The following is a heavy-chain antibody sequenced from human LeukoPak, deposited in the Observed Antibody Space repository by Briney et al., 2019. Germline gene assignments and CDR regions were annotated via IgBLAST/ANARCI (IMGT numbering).Heavy chain of an antibody. V-gene: IGHV3-23*01. D-gene: IGHD6-13*01. CDR1: GFTFSTYT. Sequence: GGSLRLSCAASGFTFSTYTMSWVRQAPGKGLEWVSDINDSGSRTYYADSVKGRFTISRDNSRNTLSLQMNSLSTEDTAVYYCAKAGSVSWYFNWGQGTLVTVSS. CDR2: INDSGSRT. J-gene: IGHJ4*02. CDR3: AKAGSVSWYFN.